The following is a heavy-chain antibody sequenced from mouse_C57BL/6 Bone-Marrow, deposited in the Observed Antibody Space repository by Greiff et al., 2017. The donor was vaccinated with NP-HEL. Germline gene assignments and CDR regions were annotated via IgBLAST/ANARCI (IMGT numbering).Heavy chain of an antibody. CDR1: GYTFTSYW. Sequence: VQLQQPGAELVRPGSSVKLSCKASGYTFTSYWMDWVKQRPGQGLEWIGNIYPSDSETHYNQKFKDKATLTVDKSSSTAYMRLSSLTSEDSAVYYCAREDDGGDYWGQGTTLTVSS. D-gene: IGHD2-3*01. CDR3: AREDDGGDY. CDR2: IYPSDSET. J-gene: IGHJ2*01. V-gene: IGHV1-61*01.